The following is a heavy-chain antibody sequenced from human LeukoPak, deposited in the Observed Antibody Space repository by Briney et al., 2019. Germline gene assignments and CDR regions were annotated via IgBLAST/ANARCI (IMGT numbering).Heavy chain of an antibody. CDR2: IYPGDSDT. CDR3: ARHYMYGPHISFDY. J-gene: IGHJ4*02. Sequence: KAGESLKISCKGSGYSFTSYWIGWVRQMPGKGLEWMGIIYPGDSDTRYSPSFQGQVTISAAQSISTAYLQWSSLKASDTVMYYCARHYMYGPHISFDYWGQGTLVTVSS. D-gene: IGHD4-17*01. V-gene: IGHV5-51*01. CDR1: GYSFTSYW.